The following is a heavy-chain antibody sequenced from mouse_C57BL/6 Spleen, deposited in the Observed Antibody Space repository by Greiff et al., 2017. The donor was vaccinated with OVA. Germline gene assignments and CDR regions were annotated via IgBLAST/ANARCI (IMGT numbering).Heavy chain of an antibody. V-gene: IGHV5-4*01. D-gene: IGHD1-3*01. J-gene: IGHJ2*01. CDR2: ISAGGSYT. CDR3: ARGSGNRYFDY. CDR1: GFTFTSYA. Sequence: EVLLVESGGGLVKPGGSLKLSCAASGFTFTSYAMSWVRQTPEQRLEWVATISAGGSYTYYPDNVKGRFTISRDNAKNNLYLQMSHLNSEDAAMYYCARGSGNRYFDYWGQGTTLTVSS.